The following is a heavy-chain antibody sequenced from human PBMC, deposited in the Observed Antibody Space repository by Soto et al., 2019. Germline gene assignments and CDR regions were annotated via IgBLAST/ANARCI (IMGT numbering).Heavy chain of an antibody. CDR2: ISYDGSNK. D-gene: IGHD3-22*01. Sequence: HPGGSLRLSCAASGFTFSSYGMHWVRQAPGKGLEWVAVISYDGSNKYYADSVKGRFTISRDNSKNTLYLQMNSLRAEDTAVYYCANSGGYYDSSGYYLSRLGYWGQGTLVTVSS. CDR1: GFTFSSYG. CDR3: ANSGGYYDSSGYYLSRLGY. J-gene: IGHJ4*02. V-gene: IGHV3-30*18.